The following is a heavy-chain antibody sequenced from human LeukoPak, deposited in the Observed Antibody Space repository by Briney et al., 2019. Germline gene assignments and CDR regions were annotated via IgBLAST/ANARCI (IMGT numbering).Heavy chain of an antibody. CDR3: AKDRFHGSCYYYPFDY. V-gene: IGHV4-39*02. CDR1: GGSISSGTYY. J-gene: IGHJ4*02. CDR2: IYYSGSN. Sequence: SETLSLTCTVSGGSISSGTYYWGWLRQPPGKGLEWIGSIYYSGSNYYNPSLKSRVTISVDTSKNHFSLNLNTLTAADTGVYYCAKDRFHGSCYYYPFDYWGQGTLVTVSS. D-gene: IGHD3-22*01.